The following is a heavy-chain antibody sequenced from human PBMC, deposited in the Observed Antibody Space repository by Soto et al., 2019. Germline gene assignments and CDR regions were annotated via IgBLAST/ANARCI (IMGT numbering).Heavy chain of an antibody. Sequence: GGSLRLSCAASGFTVSSSYMIWVRQAPGKGLEWVSVIYGGGTTYYADSVKGRFTLSRDNSKNTLYLQMNNLRAEDTAVYYCARDSTTITTPDGAFDIWGQGTMVTVS. CDR2: IYGGGTT. CDR3: ARDSTTITTPDGAFDI. CDR1: GFTVSSSY. D-gene: IGHD4-4*01. J-gene: IGHJ3*02. V-gene: IGHV3-66*01.